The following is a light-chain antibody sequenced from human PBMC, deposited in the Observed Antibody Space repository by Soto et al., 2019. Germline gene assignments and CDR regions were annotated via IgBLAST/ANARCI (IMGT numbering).Light chain of an antibody. Sequence: EIVLTQSPGTLSLSPGERATLSCRASQTVSSNSLAWYHKNPGQAPRLLIYGASSRATGIPDRFSGSGSGTDFNLNISRLEPEDFAVYFCQQYTGPTTTFGQGTRVEIK. CDR1: QTVSSNS. V-gene: IGKV3-20*01. CDR2: GAS. CDR3: QQYTGPTTT. J-gene: IGKJ5*01.